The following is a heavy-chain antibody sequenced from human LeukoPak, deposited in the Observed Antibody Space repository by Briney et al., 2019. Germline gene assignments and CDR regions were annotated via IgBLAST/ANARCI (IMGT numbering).Heavy chain of an antibody. Sequence: ASVKVSCKASGYTFTGYYMHWVRQAPGQGLEWMGRINPNSSGTNYAQKFQGRVTMTRDTSISTAYMELSRLRSDDTAVYYCAREVRDTAMVIVWFDSWGQGTLVTVSS. J-gene: IGHJ5*01. V-gene: IGHV1-2*06. D-gene: IGHD5-18*01. CDR2: INPNSSGT. CDR1: GYTFTGYY. CDR3: AREVRDTAMVIVWFDS.